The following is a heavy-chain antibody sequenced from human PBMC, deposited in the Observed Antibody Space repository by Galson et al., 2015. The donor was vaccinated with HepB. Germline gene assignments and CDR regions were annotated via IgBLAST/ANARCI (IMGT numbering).Heavy chain of an antibody. J-gene: IGHJ4*02. V-gene: IGHV1-69*13. CDR3: ASSRITMIVVDYYFDY. CDR2: IIPIFGTA. CDR1: GGTFSSYA. Sequence: SVKVSCKASGGTFSSYAISWVRQAPGQGLEWMGGIIPIFGTANYAQKFQDRVTITADESTSTAYMELSSLRSEDTAVYYCASSRITMIVVDYYFDYWGQGTLVTVSS. D-gene: IGHD3-22*01.